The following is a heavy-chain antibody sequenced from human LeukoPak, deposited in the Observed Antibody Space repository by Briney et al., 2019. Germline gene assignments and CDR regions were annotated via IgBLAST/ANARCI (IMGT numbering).Heavy chain of an antibody. V-gene: IGHV4-59*01. J-gene: IGHJ4*02. CDR3: ARVKGFDVLDY. CDR1: GGSISSYY. Sequence: PSETLSLTCTVSGGSISSYYWSWIRQPPGKGLEWIGYIYYSGSTNYNPSLKSRVTISVDTSKNQFSLKLSSVTAADTAVYYCARVKGFDVLDYWGQETLVTVSS. CDR2: IYYSGST. D-gene: IGHD3-9*01.